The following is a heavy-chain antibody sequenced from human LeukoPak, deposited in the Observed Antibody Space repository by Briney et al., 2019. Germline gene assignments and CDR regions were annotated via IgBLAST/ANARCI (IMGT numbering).Heavy chain of an antibody. CDR2: ISGSGGST. CDR1: GFTFSSYA. D-gene: IGHD3-3*01. Sequence: GGSLRLSCAASGFTFSSYAMSWVRQAPGKGLEWVSSISGSGGSTYYADSVKGRLTISRDNSKNTLYLQMNSLRAEDTAVYYCAKRNYDFWSGYYRRAENHFDYWGQGALVTVSS. V-gene: IGHV3-23*01. J-gene: IGHJ4*02. CDR3: AKRNYDFWSGYYRRAENHFDY.